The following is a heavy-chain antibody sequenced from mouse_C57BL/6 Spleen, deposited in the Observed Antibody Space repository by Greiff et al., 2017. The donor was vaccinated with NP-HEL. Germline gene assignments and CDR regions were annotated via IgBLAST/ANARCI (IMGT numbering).Heavy chain of an antibody. CDR1: GYTFTDYY. V-gene: IGHV1-26*01. CDR2: INPNNGGT. D-gene: IGHD1-1*01. Sequence: EVQLQQSGPELVKPGASVKISCKASGYTFTDYYMNWVKQSHGKSLEWIGDINPNNGGTSYNQKFKGKATLTVDKSSSTAYMELRSLTSEDSAVYYCARGDYGSNNWDFDVWGTGTTVTVSS. J-gene: IGHJ1*03. CDR3: ARGDYGSNNWDFDV.